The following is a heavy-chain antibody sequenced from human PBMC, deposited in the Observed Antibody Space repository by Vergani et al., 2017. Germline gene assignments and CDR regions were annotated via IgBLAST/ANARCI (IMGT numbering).Heavy chain of an antibody. J-gene: IGHJ6*02. CDR2: IYYSGST. V-gene: IGHV4-59*01. Sequence: QVQLQESGPGLVKPSETLALTCTVSGGSISSYYWSWIRQPPGKGLEWIGYIYYSGSTNYNPSLKSRVTISVDTSKNQFSLKLSSVTAADTAVYYCARVRYYYGSGSYPPGYYYGMDVWGQXP. CDR3: ARVRYYYGSGSYPPGYYYGMDV. CDR1: GGSISSYY. D-gene: IGHD3-10*01.